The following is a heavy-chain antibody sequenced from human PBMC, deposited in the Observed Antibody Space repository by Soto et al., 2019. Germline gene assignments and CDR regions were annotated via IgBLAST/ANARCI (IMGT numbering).Heavy chain of an antibody. Sequence: GASVKVSCKASGYTFTGYYMHWVRQAPGQGLEWMGWINPNSGGTNYAQKFQGRVTMTRDTSISTAYMELSRLRSDDTAVYYCARDLELTTVTYYYYYGMDVWAKGPRSPSP. V-gene: IGHV1-2*02. D-gene: IGHD4-17*01. CDR1: GYTFTGYY. J-gene: IGHJ6*02. CDR2: INPNSGGT. CDR3: ARDLELTTVTYYYYYGMDV.